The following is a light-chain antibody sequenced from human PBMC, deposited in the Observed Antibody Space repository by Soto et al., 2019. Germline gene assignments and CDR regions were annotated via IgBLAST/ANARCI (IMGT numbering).Light chain of an antibody. J-gene: IGLJ1*01. V-gene: IGLV2-14*01. Sequence: SALTHPASVSGSPGQSITISFTGTSSDVGLYDYVSWYQQHPGKAPQLMIYAVSNRPSGVSNRFSASKSGNTASLFISGLQAEDEADYYCSSYTSDSSYVFGSGTRSPS. CDR1: SSDVGLYDY. CDR3: SSYTSDSSYV. CDR2: AVS.